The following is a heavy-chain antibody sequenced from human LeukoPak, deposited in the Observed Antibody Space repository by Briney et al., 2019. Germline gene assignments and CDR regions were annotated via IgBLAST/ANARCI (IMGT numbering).Heavy chain of an antibody. Sequence: GGSLRLSCAASGITFGSYWMTWVRQAPGKGLGCVANIKPDGSEKYYVDSVEGRFTISRDNAKNSLFLEMNSLRPEDTAVYYCARGRMAVAGSYEYWGQGTLVTVSS. CDR2: IKPDGSEK. V-gene: IGHV3-7*05. CDR3: ARGRMAVAGSYEY. J-gene: IGHJ4*02. D-gene: IGHD6-19*01. CDR1: GITFGSYW.